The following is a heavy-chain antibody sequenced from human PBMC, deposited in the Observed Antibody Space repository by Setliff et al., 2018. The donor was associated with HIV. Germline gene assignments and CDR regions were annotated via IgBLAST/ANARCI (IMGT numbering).Heavy chain of an antibody. V-gene: IGHV4-30-4*07. CDR2: IYYSGGT. CDR1: GDSIASGGYS. CDR3: ARENGWLFGWFDP. D-gene: IGHD3-22*01. Sequence: SSETLSLTCTVSGDSIASGGYSWTRIRQPPGKALEWIGYIYYSGGTSYSGTTYYNPSVASRITISGDTSKNQFSLKLTSVTAADTAIYYCARENGWLFGWFDPWGQGTPVTVSS. J-gene: IGHJ5*02.